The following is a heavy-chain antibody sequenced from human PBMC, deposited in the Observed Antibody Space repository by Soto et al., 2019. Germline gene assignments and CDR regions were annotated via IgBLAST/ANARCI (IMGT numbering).Heavy chain of an antibody. J-gene: IGHJ4*01. Sequence: SETLSLTCAVYGGSFSGYYWSWIRQPPGKGLEWIGEINHSGSTNYNPSLKSRVTMSVDTSKNEFSLKLSSVTAADTAVYYFARRLVNQTPSHYFDYWAQATPVTVYS. CDR2: INHSGST. D-gene: IGHD1-26*01. V-gene: IGHV4-34*01. CDR3: ARRLVNQTPSHYFDY. CDR1: GGSFSGYY.